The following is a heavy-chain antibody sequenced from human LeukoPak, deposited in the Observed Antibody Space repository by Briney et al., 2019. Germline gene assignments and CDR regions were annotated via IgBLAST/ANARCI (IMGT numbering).Heavy chain of an antibody. CDR1: GFTFSTYW. D-gene: IGHD2-8*01. Sequence: PGGSLRLSCAASGFTFSTYWMTWVRQAPGKGLEWVANIDQDGSEKYYVDSVKGRFTISRDNAKNSLWLQMNSLRAEDTAVYHCARAGHCTNGICYTADFDYWGQGTLVTVSS. CDR2: IDQDGSEK. CDR3: ARAGHCTNGICYTADFDY. V-gene: IGHV3-7*03. J-gene: IGHJ4*02.